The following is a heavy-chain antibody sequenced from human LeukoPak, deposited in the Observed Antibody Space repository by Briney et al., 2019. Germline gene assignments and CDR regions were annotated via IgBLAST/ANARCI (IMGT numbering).Heavy chain of an antibody. CDR3: ARVRDSSGYYPDY. J-gene: IGHJ4*02. CDR2: ISSSSSYT. V-gene: IGHV3-11*05. D-gene: IGHD3-22*01. CDR1: GFTFSDYY. Sequence: GGSLRLSCAASGFTFSDYYMSWIRQAPGKGLEWVSYISSSSSYTNYADSVKGRFTISRNNAKNSLYVQMNSLRAEDTAVYYCARVRDSSGYYPDYWGQGTLDTISS.